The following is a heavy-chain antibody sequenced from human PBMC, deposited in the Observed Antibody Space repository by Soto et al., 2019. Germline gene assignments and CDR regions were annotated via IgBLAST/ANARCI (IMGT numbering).Heavy chain of an antibody. J-gene: IGHJ3*02. V-gene: IGHV3-23*01. CDR2: ILVDGRT. CDR3: AKATATGGGAFDI. Sequence: GGSLRLSCAASGIICGSCDMSRVRLAPGKGLEWVSTILVDGRTFYVNSVKGRFTISRDSAQNTVYLQMNSLTAGDTALYYCAKATATGGGAFDICGQGTKVTVSS. D-gene: IGHD2-8*02. CDR1: GIICGSCD.